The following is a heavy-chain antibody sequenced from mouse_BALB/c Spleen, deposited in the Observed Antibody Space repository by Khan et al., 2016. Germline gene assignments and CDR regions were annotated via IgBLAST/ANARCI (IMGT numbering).Heavy chain of an antibody. CDR3: TGGNPWYFDV. CDR1: GFTFSNYW. CDR2: IRLRSDNYTT. V-gene: IGHV6-6*02. J-gene: IGHJ1*01. D-gene: IGHD1-1*02. Sequence: EVKLEESGGGLVQPGGSMKFSCEASGFTFSNYWMSWVRQSPQKGLEWVAEIRLRSDNYTTHYAESVKGSFTISRDDSKSRLFLKMNSLRAEDTGIYYCTGGNPWYFDVWGAGTTVTVSS.